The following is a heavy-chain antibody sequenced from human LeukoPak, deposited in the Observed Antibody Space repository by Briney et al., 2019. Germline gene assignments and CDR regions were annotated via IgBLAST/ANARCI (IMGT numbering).Heavy chain of an antibody. Sequence: ASVKVSCKASGYTFSSYGISWVRQATGQGVEGMGWISAYNGDTNYAQNLQGRVTMTTDTSPSTAYMELRSLRSDDTAVYYCARERPPNYYDSSGRDYWGQGTLVTVSS. J-gene: IGHJ4*02. V-gene: IGHV1-18*01. CDR1: GYTFSSYG. D-gene: IGHD3-22*01. CDR3: ARERPPNYYDSSGRDY. CDR2: ISAYNGDT.